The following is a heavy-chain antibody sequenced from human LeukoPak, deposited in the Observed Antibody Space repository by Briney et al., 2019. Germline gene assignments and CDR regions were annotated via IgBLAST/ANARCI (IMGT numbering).Heavy chain of an antibody. CDR1: GGTLSSYA. CDR2: IIPIFGTA. D-gene: IGHD6-13*01. V-gene: IGHV1-69*05. CDR3: ARDSSSWPFDY. J-gene: IGHJ4*02. Sequence: SVKVSCKASGGTLSSYAISWVRQAPGQGLDWMGGIIPIFGTANYAQKFQGRVTITTDESTSTAYMELSSLRSEDTAVYYCARDSSSWPFDYWGQGTLVTVSS.